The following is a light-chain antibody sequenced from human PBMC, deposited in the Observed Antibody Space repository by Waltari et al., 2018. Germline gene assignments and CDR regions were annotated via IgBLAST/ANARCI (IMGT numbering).Light chain of an antibody. V-gene: IGKV4-1*01. CDR3: QQYYITPLS. Sequence: DIVMTQSPDSLAVSLGERATINCKSSQSVLYSSDNRNYLAWYQQKPGQPPNLLIYWASTREFGVPDRFSGSGSGTDFTLTISSLQAEDVAVYYCQQYYITPLSFGGGTKVEIK. J-gene: IGKJ4*01. CDR1: QSVLYSSDNRNY. CDR2: WAS.